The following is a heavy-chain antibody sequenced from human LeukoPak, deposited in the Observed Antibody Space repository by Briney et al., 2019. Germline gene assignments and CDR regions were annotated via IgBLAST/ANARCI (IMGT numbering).Heavy chain of an antibody. CDR2: INPNSGVT. V-gene: IGHV1-2*02. D-gene: IGHD1-20*01. Sequence: GAPVNVSCKASGYTFTGYYMNWVRQAPGQRLEWMGWINPNSGVTNYAQKFQGRVPMTRDTSISTAYMELSRMRSDDTAVYYCAKTLNNFGYYMDVWGKGTTVTVSS. CDR3: AKTLNNFGYYMDV. CDR1: GYTFTGYY. J-gene: IGHJ6*03.